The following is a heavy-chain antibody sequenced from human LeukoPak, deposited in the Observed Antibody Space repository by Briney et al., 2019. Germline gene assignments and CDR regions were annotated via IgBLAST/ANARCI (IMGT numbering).Heavy chain of an antibody. J-gene: IGHJ4*02. Sequence: KPGGSLRLSCAASGFTFSDYYMSWIRQAPGKGLEWVSYISSSGSTIYYADSVKGRFTISRDNAKNSLYLQMNSLRAEDTAVYYCARSSAAVDYYFDYWGQGTLVTVSS. CDR1: GFTFSDYY. CDR2: ISSSGSTI. D-gene: IGHD6-13*01. V-gene: IGHV3-11*04. CDR3: ARSSAAVDYYFDY.